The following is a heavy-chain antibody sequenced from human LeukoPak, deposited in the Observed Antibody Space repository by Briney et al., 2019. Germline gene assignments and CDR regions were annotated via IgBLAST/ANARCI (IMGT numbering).Heavy chain of an antibody. V-gene: IGHV3-7*01. J-gene: IGHJ4*02. CDR2: IKEDGRGK. D-gene: IGHD6-13*01. Sequence: GGSLRLSCATSGFSFSNYLMSWVRQTPGKGLEWVANIKEDGRGKWYVDSVRGRFTISRDNAKNSLYLQMNSLRAEDTAVYYCARVQSSSWYWGSYYFDYWGQGTLVTVSS. CDR1: GFSFSNYL. CDR3: ARVQSSSWYWGSYYFDY.